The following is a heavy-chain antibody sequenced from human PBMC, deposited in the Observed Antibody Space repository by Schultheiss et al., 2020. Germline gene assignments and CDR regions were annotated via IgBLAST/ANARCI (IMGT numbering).Heavy chain of an antibody. V-gene: IGHV3-21*01. D-gene: IGHD2-21*02. J-gene: IGHJ4*02. Sequence: GGSLRLSCAASGFTFSSYSMNWVRQAPGKGLEWVSAISGSGGSTYYADSVKGRFTISRDNAKNSLYLQMNSLRAEDTAVYYCAREIGVTALFHPYFDYWGQGTLVTVSS. CDR2: ISGSGGST. CDR3: AREIGVTALFHPYFDY. CDR1: GFTFSSYS.